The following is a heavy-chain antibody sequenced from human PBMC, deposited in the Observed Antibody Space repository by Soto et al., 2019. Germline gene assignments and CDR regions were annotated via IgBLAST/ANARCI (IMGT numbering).Heavy chain of an antibody. CDR2: IIPIFGTA. J-gene: IGHJ5*02. V-gene: IGHV1-69*13. Sequence: GASVKVSCKASGGTFSSYAISWVRQAPGQGLEWMGGIIPIFGTANYAQKFQGRVTITADESTSTAYMELSSLRSEDTAVYYCARDSLQWLGSGWFDPWGQGTLVTVSS. D-gene: IGHD6-19*01. CDR1: GGTFSSYA. CDR3: ARDSLQWLGSGWFDP.